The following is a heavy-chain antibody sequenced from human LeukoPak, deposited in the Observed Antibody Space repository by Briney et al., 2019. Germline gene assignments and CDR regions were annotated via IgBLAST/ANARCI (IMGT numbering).Heavy chain of an antibody. D-gene: IGHD2-21*01. CDR3: ARVPFLFGDRRDAFDI. CDR1: GFTVSSNY. Sequence: PGGSLRLSCAASGFTVSSNYMSWARQAPGKGLEWVAVIWYDGSNKDYADSVKGRFTISRDNSKNTLYLQMNSLRAEDTAVYYCARVPFLFGDRRDAFDIWGQGTMVTVSS. CDR2: IWYDGSNK. J-gene: IGHJ3*02. V-gene: IGHV3-33*08.